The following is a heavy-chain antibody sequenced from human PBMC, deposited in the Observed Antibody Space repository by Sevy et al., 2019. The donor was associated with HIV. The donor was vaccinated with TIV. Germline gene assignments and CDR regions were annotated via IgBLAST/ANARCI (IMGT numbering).Heavy chain of an antibody. CDR2: INYSGIT. CDR1: GASISSSGYY. CDR3: AGPILTYNNGWSYYDY. D-gene: IGHD6-19*01. J-gene: IGHJ4*02. Sequence: SETLSLTCTVSGASISSSGYYWGWIRQPPGKGLEWIASINYSGITFYNPSLKRRITISADTSKNQFSLDLNSVTAAETAIYYCAGPILTYNNGWSYYDYWGQGTVVTVSS. V-gene: IGHV4-39*01.